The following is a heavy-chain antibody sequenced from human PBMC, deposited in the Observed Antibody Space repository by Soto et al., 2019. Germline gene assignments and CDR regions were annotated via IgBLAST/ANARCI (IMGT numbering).Heavy chain of an antibody. D-gene: IGHD6-19*01. CDR2: ISGSAGSS. CDR1: GFTFSSYA. J-gene: IGHJ4*02. Sequence: GGSLRLSCAASGFTFSSYAMSWVRQAPGKGLEWVSAISGSAGSSNYVDSVKGRFTISRDNSKNTLYLQMNSLRAEDTAVYYCAKGLVPRKTLIAVAGTNFDYWGQGTVVTVS. V-gene: IGHV3-23*01. CDR3: AKGLVPRKTLIAVAGTNFDY.